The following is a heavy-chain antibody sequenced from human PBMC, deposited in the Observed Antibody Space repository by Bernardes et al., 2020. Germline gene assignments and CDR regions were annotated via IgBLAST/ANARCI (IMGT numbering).Heavy chain of an antibody. V-gene: IGHV4-39*01. CDR3: ARNEVATRKGAFDI. J-gene: IGHJ3*02. CDR1: GGSISSSSYY. D-gene: IGHD5-12*01. Sequence: SETLPLTCTVSGGSISSSSYYWGWIRQPPGKGLEWIGSIYYSGSTYYNPSLKSRVTISVDTSKNQFSLKLSSVTAADTAVYYCARNEVATRKGAFDIWGQGTMVTVSS. CDR2: IYYSGST.